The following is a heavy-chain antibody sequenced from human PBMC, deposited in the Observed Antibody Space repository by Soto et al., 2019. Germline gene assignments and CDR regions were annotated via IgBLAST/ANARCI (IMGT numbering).Heavy chain of an antibody. D-gene: IGHD6-19*01. J-gene: IGHJ4*02. CDR3: ARAGDSSGPVALGY. CDR1: GGSISSGGSS. CDR2: IYHSGST. Sequence: LSLTCAVSGGSISSGGSSWSWIRQPPGKGLEWIGYIYHSGSTYYNPSLKSRVTISVDRSKNQFSLKLSSVTAADTAVYYGARAGDSSGPVALGYWGQGTLVTVSS. V-gene: IGHV4-30-2*01.